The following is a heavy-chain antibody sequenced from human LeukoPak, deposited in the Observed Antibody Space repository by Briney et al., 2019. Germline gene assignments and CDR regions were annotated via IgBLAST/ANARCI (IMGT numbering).Heavy chain of an antibody. V-gene: IGHV3-9*01. CDR1: GLTFDDYA. D-gene: IGHD3-10*01. CDR2: ISWNSGSI. CDR3: AKDIGSASYYYMDV. Sequence: PGGSLRLSCAASGLTFDDYAMHWVRQAPGKGLEWVSGISWNSGSIGYADSVKGRFTISRDNAKNSLYLQMNSLRAEDTALYYCAKDIGSASYYYMDVWGQGTAVTVSS. J-gene: IGHJ6*03.